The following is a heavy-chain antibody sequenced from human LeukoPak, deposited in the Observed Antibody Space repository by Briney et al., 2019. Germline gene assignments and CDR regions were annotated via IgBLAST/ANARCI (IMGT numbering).Heavy chain of an antibody. CDR3: AELGTTMIGGV. V-gene: IGHV3-48*03. J-gene: IGHJ6*04. CDR1: GFTFSSYE. D-gene: IGHD3-10*02. Sequence: GGSLRLSCAASGFTFSSYEMNWVRQAPGKGLEWVSYISSSGSTIYYADSVKGRFTISRDNAKNSLYLQMNGLRAEDTAVYYCAELGTTMIGGVWGKGTTVTISS. CDR2: ISSSGSTI.